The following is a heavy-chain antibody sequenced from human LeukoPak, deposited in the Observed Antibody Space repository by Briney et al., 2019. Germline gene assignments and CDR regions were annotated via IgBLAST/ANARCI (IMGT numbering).Heavy chain of an antibody. CDR1: GGSISSSSYY. CDR2: IYCSGNT. Sequence: SETLSLTCTVSGGSISSSSYYWGWIRQPPGKGLEWIGNIYCSGNTYYSPSLKSRVTISVDTSKKQFSLKLSSVTAADTAVYYCVSLFWGNYPCYFDYWGQGTLVTVSS. V-gene: IGHV4-39*01. CDR3: VSLFWGNYPCYFDY. D-gene: IGHD3-16*02. J-gene: IGHJ4*02.